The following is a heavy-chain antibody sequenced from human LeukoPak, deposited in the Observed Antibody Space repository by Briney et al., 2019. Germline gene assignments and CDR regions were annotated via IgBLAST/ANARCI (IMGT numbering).Heavy chain of an antibody. V-gene: IGHV4-59*11. CDR3: ARVRYGYSSSWQFDN. D-gene: IGHD6-13*01. J-gene: IGHJ4*02. CDR1: GGSISPHY. Sequence: SETLSLTCTVSGGSISPHYWSWIRQIPGKGLEWIGYIYYSGTTNSNPSLTSRVTISLDASKNQFSVGLSSVTAADTAIYYCARVRYGYSSSWQFDNWGQGTLVTVSS. CDR2: IYYSGTT.